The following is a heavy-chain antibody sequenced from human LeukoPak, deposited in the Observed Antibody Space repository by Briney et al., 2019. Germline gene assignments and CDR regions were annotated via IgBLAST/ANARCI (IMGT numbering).Heavy chain of an antibody. V-gene: IGHV4-39*07. D-gene: IGHD6-19*01. CDR1: GDSISLSFYY. CDR3: ARGTLYRGWSYYLDF. Sequence: SETLSLTCSVSGDSISLSFYYWGWIRQPPGKALEWIGSVYYSGTTSYNPSLKSRVTISVDMSKNHFSLRLRSVTAADTAMYYCARGTLYRGWSYYLDFWGQGSRVTVSS. J-gene: IGHJ4*02. CDR2: VYYSGTT.